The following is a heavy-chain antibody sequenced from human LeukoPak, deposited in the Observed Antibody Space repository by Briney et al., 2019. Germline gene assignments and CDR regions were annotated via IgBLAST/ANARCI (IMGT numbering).Heavy chain of an antibody. J-gene: IGHJ4*02. CDR2: ISVYNGNT. D-gene: IGHD6-19*01. V-gene: IGHV1-18*01. CDR3: ARHQWLYDL. CDR1: GYTFTSYG. Sequence: ASVKVSCKASGYTFTSYGISRVRQAPGQGLEWMGWISVYNGNTNYAQKLQGRVTMTTDTSTNTAYMELRSLGSDDTAVYYCARHQWLYDLWGQGTLVTVSS.